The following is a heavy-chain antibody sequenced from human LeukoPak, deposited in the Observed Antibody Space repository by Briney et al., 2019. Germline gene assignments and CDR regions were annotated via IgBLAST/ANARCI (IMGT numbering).Heavy chain of an antibody. Sequence: GASVKVSCKASGGTFSSYAISWVRQAPGQGLEWMGGIIPIFGTANYAQKFQGRVTITADKSTSTAYMELSSLRSEDTAVYYCARMVDYGDYVGLDYWGQGTLVTVSS. CDR1: GGTFSSYA. CDR2: IIPIFGTA. J-gene: IGHJ4*02. D-gene: IGHD4-17*01. V-gene: IGHV1-69*06. CDR3: ARMVDYGDYVGLDY.